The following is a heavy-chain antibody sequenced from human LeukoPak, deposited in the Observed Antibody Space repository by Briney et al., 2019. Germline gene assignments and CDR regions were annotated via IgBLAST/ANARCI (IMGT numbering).Heavy chain of an antibody. D-gene: IGHD3-10*01. CDR3: ARLVVRGVIKDYYYYMDV. J-gene: IGHJ6*03. V-gene: IGHV1-2*02. CDR2: INPNSGGT. Sequence: ASVKVSCKASGYTFTGYYMHWVRQAPGQGLEWMGWINPNSGGTNYAQKFQGRVTMTRDTSISTAYMELSRLRSDDTAVYYCARLVVRGVIKDYYYYMDVWGKGTTVTISS. CDR1: GYTFTGYY.